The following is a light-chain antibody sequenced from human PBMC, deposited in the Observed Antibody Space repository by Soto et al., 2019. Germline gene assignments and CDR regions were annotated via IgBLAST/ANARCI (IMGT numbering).Light chain of an antibody. CDR3: QQYGSSPRT. J-gene: IGKJ1*01. CDR2: GAS. Sequence: EIVLTPSPVTLSLSPAERSTLSCMASQSVSSSYLAWYQQKPGQAPRLLIYGASSRATGIPDRFSGSGSGTDFTLTISRLEPEDFAVYYCQQYGSSPRTFGQGTKVDNK. CDR1: QSVSSSY. V-gene: IGKV3-20*01.